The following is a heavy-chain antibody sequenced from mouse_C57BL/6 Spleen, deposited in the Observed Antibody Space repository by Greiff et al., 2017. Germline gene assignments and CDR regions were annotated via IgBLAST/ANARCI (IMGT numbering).Heavy chain of an antibody. CDR3: ARQEDWFAY. CDR2: ISSGGSYT. V-gene: IGHV5-6*01. CDR1: GFTFSSYG. J-gene: IGHJ3*01. Sequence: EVQRVESGGDLVKPGGSLKLSCAASGFTFSSYGMSWVRQTPDRRLEWVATISSGGSYTYYPDSVKGRFTISRDNAKNTLYLQMSSLKSEDTAMYYCARQEDWFAYWGQGTLVTVSA.